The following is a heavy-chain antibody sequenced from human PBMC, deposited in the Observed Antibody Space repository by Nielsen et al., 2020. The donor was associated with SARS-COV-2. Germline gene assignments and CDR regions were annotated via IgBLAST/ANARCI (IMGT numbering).Heavy chain of an antibody. Sequence: SETLSLTCAVSGGSVSSNDWWTWVRQSPGKGLEWIGEVSHSGSINYNPSLKSRVTLSMEKSKRQFSLRLTSVSAADTAVYFCARGDLVVVPSPILGLGPFFYYFYLDVWGKGTTVIVSS. D-gene: IGHD2-2*01. J-gene: IGHJ6*03. CDR2: VSHSGSI. CDR1: GGSVSSNDW. CDR3: ARGDLVVVPSPILGLGPFFYYFYLDV. V-gene: IGHV4-4*02.